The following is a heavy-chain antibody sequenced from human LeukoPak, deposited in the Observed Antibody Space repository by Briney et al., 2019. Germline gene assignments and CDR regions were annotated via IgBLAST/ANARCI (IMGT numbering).Heavy chain of an antibody. CDR3: ARSNSGYDHYYFDY. D-gene: IGHD5-12*01. CDR1: GFTFSSYS. V-gene: IGHV3-21*01. Sequence: PGGSLRLSCAASGFTFSSYSMNWVRQAPGKGLEWVSSISSSSSYTNYADSVKGRFTISRDNAKNSLYLQMNSLRAEDTAVYYCARSNSGYDHYYFDYWGQGTLVTVSS. J-gene: IGHJ4*02. CDR2: ISSSSSYT.